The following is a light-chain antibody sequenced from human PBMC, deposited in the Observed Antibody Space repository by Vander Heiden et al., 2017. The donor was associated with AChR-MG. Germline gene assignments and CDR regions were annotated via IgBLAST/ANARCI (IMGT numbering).Light chain of an antibody. J-gene: IGLJ3*02. CDR2: SNN. Sequence: QPVLTPPPSASATPGQRVTLSCSGSSSNIGSNTVNWYQQIPGTAAKLLIYSNNQRPSGVPDRFSGSKSGTSASLAIGGLQSEDEADYYCAAWDDSLNGPVFGGGTKLTVL. V-gene: IGLV1-44*01. CDR3: AAWDDSLNGPV. CDR1: SSNIGSNT.